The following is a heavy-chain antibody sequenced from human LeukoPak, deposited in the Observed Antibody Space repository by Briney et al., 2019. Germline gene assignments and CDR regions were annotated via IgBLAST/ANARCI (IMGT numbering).Heavy chain of an antibody. D-gene: IGHD3-10*01. CDR1: GGSISSSNYY. CDR2: IYYSGST. Sequence: SETLSLTCTVSGGSISSSNYYWGWIRQPPGKGLEWIGNIYYSGSTYYNPSFKSRLTISVDTSKNQFSLKLSSVTAADTAVYYCASLRTGDFDYWGQGAPVTASS. V-gene: IGHV4-39*01. CDR3: ASLRTGDFDY. J-gene: IGHJ4*02.